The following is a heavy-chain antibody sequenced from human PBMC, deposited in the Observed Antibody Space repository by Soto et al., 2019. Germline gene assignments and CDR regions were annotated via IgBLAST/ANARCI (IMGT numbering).Heavy chain of an antibody. CDR1: GFTFSSYA. Sequence: EVQLLESGGGLVQHGGSLRLSCAASGFTFSSYAMSWVRQAPGKGLEWVSAISGSGGSTYYADSVKGRFTISRDNSKNTLYLQLNSLIAEDTAVYYCAKDANEPGTTGNVLDYWGQGTLVTVSS. J-gene: IGHJ4*02. CDR3: AKDANEPGTTGNVLDY. D-gene: IGHD1-1*01. V-gene: IGHV3-23*01. CDR2: ISGSGGST.